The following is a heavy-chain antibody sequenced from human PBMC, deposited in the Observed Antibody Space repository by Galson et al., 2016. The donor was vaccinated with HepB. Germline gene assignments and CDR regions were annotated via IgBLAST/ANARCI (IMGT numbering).Heavy chain of an antibody. Sequence: SLRLSCATSGFTFNNYGINWVRQAPGKGLEWVAVISYDGNNRHYADAVKGRFTISIDSSTNTVYLQMNSLRADDTAVYFCARDRGLLHYYYGMDVWGQGTTVTVSS. J-gene: IGHJ6*02. CDR3: ARDRGLLHYYYGMDV. CDR1: GFTFNNYG. D-gene: IGHD4-17*01. V-gene: IGHV3-33*01. CDR2: ISYDGNNR.